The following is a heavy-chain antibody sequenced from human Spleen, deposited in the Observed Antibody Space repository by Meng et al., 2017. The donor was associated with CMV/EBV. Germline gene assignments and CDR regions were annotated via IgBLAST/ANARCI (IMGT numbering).Heavy chain of an antibody. Sequence: CVASGCAFSTSCRPCVRQAQGRGLVCVSRINGGGIATTYAGSVEGRFTISRDNAKNTLYLQMSSLGAEDTAVYYCVRSLTSDDYFDYWGQGSLVTVSS. J-gene: IGHJ4*02. D-gene: IGHD4-11*01. CDR3: VRSLTSDDYFDY. CDR2: INGGGIAT. CDR1: GCAFSTSC. V-gene: IGHV3-74*01.